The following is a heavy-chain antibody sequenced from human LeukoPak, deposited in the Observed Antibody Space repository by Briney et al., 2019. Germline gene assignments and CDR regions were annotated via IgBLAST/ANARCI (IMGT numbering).Heavy chain of an antibody. Sequence: PSETLSLICTVSGGSISSYYWSWIRQPPGKGLEWIGYIYYSGSTNYNPSLKSRVTISVDTSKNQFSLKLSSVTAADTAVYYCARENSGSYYGADYYFDYWGQGTLVTVSS. CDR1: GGSISSYY. D-gene: IGHD1-26*01. CDR2: IYYSGST. CDR3: ARENSGSYYGADYYFDY. J-gene: IGHJ4*02. V-gene: IGHV4-59*01.